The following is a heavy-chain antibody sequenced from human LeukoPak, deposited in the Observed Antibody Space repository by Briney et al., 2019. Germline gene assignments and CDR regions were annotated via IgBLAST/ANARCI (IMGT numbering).Heavy chain of an antibody. CDR1: GFTVSRYA. CDR3: ARSDMGGGVAFDY. V-gene: IGHV3-23*01. J-gene: IGHJ4*02. Sequence: PGGSLRLSCAASGFTVSRYAMNWVRQAQGKGLEWVSGISGSGGTTYYADSVKGRFTISRDNSKNTLYLQMNSLRAEDTAVYYCARSDMGGGVAFDYWGQGSLVTVSS. D-gene: IGHD3-16*01. CDR2: ISGSGGTT.